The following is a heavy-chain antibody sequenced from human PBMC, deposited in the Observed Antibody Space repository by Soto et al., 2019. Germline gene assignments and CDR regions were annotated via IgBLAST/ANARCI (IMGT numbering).Heavy chain of an antibody. Sequence: PWEPRSVTWSVSGDATGSRSYLSGWVRQPPGKGLEWIGSIYYSGSTYYNPSLKSRVTISIDTSKNQFSLKLTSMTAADTAVYYCARRNSEHKGNAFDIWGQGTMVT. J-gene: IGHJ3*02. D-gene: IGHD1-7*01. CDR3: ARRNSEHKGNAFDI. V-gene: IGHV4-39*01. CDR2: IYYSGST. CDR1: GDATGSRSYL.